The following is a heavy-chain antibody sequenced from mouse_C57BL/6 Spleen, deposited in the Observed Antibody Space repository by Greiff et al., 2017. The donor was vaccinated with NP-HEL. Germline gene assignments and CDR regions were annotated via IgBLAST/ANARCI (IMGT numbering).Heavy chain of an antibody. CDR1: GFTFSDYG. CDR2: ISSGSSTI. J-gene: IGHJ3*01. V-gene: IGHV5-17*01. D-gene: IGHD2-4*01. Sequence: DVMLVESGGGLVKPGGSLKLSCAASGFTFSDYGMHWVRQAPEKGLEWVAYISSGSSTIYYADTVKGRFTISRDNAKKTLFLQMTSLRSEDTAMYYCARTDDYDVGFAYWGQGTLVTVSA. CDR3: ARTDDYDVGFAY.